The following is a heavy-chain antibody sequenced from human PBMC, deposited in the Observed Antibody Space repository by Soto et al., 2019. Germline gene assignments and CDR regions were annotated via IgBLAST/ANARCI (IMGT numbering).Heavy chain of an antibody. V-gene: IGHV3-30-3*01. CDR2: ISYDGSNK. D-gene: IGHD5-18*01. CDR1: GFTFSSYA. J-gene: IGHJ4*02. CDR3: ARDGEFRYSYGTYYFDY. Sequence: QVQLVESGGGVVQPGRSLRLSCAASGFTFSSYAMHWVRQAPGKGLEWVAVISYDGSNKYYADSVKGRFTISRDNSKNTLYLQMNSLRAEDTALYYCARDGEFRYSYGTYYFDYWGQGTLVTVSS.